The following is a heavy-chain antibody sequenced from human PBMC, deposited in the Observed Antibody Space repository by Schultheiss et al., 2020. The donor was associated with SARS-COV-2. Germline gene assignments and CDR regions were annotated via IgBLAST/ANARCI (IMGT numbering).Heavy chain of an antibody. CDR2: IGGGASGT. Sequence: GGSLRLSCAASGFTFSSYAMNWVRQAPGKGLEWVATIGGGASGTFYADSVKGRFTISRDNSKNTLYLHMNTLRAEDTAVYYCAKEGSSSPGDAHSDSWGQGTLVTVSS. D-gene: IGHD2-2*01. V-gene: IGHV3-23*01. CDR3: AKEGSSSPGDAHSDS. J-gene: IGHJ4*02. CDR1: GFTFSSYA.